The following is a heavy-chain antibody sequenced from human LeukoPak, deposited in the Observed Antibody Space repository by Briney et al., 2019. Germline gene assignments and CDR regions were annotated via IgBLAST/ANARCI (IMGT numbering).Heavy chain of an antibody. CDR2: INHSGST. CDR3: ARNIYDSSGYNDY. V-gene: IGHV4-34*01. D-gene: IGHD3-22*01. J-gene: IGHJ4*02. CDR1: GGSFSGYY. Sequence: PSETLSLTCAVYGGSFSGYYWSWIRQPPGKGLEWIGEINHSGSTNHNPSLKSRVTISVDTSKNQFSLKLSSVTAADTAVYYCARNIYDSSGYNDYWGQGTLVTVSS.